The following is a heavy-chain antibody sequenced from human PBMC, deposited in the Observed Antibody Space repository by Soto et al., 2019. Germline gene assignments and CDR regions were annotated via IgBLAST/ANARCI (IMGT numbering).Heavy chain of an antibody. D-gene: IGHD1-26*01. V-gene: IGHV1-69*13. CDR3: AREQYKWERHRPDAFDI. J-gene: IGHJ3*02. Sequence: ASVKVSCKASGGTFSSYAISWVRQAPGQGLEWMGGIIPIFGTANYAQKFQGRVTITADESTSTAYMELSSLRSEDTAVYYCAREQYKWERHRPDAFDIWGQGTMVTVSS. CDR2: IIPIFGTA. CDR1: GGTFSSYA.